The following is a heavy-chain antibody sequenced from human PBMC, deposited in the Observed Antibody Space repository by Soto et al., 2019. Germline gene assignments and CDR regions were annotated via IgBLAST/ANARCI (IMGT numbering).Heavy chain of an antibody. CDR3: ARDAYSSSWLEPNYYYYYGMDV. V-gene: IGHV4-61*01. D-gene: IGHD6-13*01. J-gene: IGHJ6*02. CDR1: GGSVSSGSYY. CDR2: IYYSGST. Sequence: PSETLSLTCTVSGGSVSSGSYYWSWIRQPPGKGLGWIGYIYYSGSTNYNPSLKSRVTISVDTSKNQFSLKLGSVTAADTAVYYCARDAYSSSWLEPNYYYYYGMDVWGQGTTVTVSS.